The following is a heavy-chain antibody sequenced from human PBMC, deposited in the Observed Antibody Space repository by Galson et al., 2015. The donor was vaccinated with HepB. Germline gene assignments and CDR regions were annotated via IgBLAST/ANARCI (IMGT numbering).Heavy chain of an antibody. D-gene: IGHD3-10*01. Sequence: SLRLSCAASGFTFSNAWMSWVRQAPGKGLEWVGRIKSKTDGGTTDYAAPVKGRFTISSDDSKNTLYLQMNSLKTEDTAVYYCTTDLWFGELRGGTDELCWGQGTLVTVSS. CDR1: GFTFSNAW. J-gene: IGHJ4*02. CDR2: IKSKTDGGTT. CDR3: TTDLWFGELRGGTDELC. V-gene: IGHV3-15*01.